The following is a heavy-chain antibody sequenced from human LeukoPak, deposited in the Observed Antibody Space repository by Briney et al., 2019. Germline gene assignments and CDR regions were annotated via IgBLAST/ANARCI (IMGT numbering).Heavy chain of an antibody. V-gene: IGHV1-69*01. CDR3: ARVGFGEDYYYMDV. D-gene: IGHD3-10*01. Sequence: SVKVSCKASGGTFRSYAISWVRQAPGQGLEWMGGIIPIFGTANYAQKFQGRVTITADESTSTAYMELSRLRSEDTAVYYCARVGFGEDYYYMDVWGKGTTVTVSS. J-gene: IGHJ6*03. CDR1: GGTFRSYA. CDR2: IIPIFGTA.